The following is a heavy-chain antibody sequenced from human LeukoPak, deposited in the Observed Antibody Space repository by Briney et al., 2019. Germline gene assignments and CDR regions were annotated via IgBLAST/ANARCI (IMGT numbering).Heavy chain of an antibody. D-gene: IGHD3-22*01. J-gene: IGHJ6*02. V-gene: IGHV3-23*01. CDR3: AKDGQYYDSSGYYHYYYGMDV. CDR1: GFTFSSYA. Sequence: GGSLRLSCAASGFTFSSYAMSWVRQAPGKGLEWVSATSGSGGSTYYADSVKGRFTISRDNSKNTLYLQMNSLRAEDTAVYYCAKDGQYYDSSGYYHYYYGMDVWGQGTTVTVSS. CDR2: TSGSGGST.